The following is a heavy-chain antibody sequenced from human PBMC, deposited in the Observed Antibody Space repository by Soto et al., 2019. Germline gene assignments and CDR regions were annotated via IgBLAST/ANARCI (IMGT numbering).Heavy chain of an antibody. CDR2: VFWDGGE. CDR3: TQVFGSGSWGSYFHS. J-gene: IGHJ4*02. Sequence: QITLRESGPSLVKPTETLTLTCTFSGFSLTTTGVGVGWIRQPPGKALEWLAVVFWDGGERYSPSLKSRVTTTKDTSKDQVVLTMTNMDPADTATYHCTQVFGSGSWGSYFHSWGQGTLVTVS. V-gene: IGHV2-5*02. CDR1: GFSLTTTGVG. D-gene: IGHD1-26*01.